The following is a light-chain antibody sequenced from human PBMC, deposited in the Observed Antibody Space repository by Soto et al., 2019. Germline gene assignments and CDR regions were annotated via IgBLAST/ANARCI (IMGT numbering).Light chain of an antibody. J-gene: IGLJ1*01. Sequence: QAVVTQPASVSGSPGQSITISCTGTRSDIGSYNNVAWYQKHPGKAPRVMIFGVTKRPSGISNRFFGSKSGSTASLTISGLQAEDEADYFCFSYAGSNTDYVFGTGTKLTVL. CDR2: GVT. V-gene: IGLV2-23*02. CDR3: FSYAGSNTDYV. CDR1: RSDIGSYNN.